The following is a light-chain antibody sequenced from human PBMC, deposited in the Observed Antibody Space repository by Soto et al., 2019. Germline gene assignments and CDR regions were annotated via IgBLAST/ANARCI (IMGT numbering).Light chain of an antibody. V-gene: IGKV3-20*01. CDR3: QQYGSSPYT. Sequence: EIVLTQSPGTLSLSPGERATLSCRASQSVSSSYLAWYQQKPGQAPRLLIYGASSRATGIPDRVSGSGSGTDFTLTISRLEPEDFAVYYCQQYGSSPYTFGQGTNLEIK. CDR1: QSVSSSY. CDR2: GAS. J-gene: IGKJ2*01.